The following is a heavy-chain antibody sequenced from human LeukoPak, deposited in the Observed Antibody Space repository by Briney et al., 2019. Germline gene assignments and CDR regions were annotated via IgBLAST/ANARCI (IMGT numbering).Heavy chain of an antibody. CDR1: GGSISSGGYS. CDR2: IYYSGST. D-gene: IGHD1-26*01. CDR3: ARDGRYYYALDI. J-gene: IGHJ3*02. Sequence: SQTLSLTCAVSGGSISSGGYSWSWIRQPPGKGLEWIGYIYYSGSTYYNPSLKSRATISVDTSKNQFSLKLSSVTAADTAVYYCARDGRYYYALDIWGQGTMVTVSS. V-gene: IGHV4-30-4*07.